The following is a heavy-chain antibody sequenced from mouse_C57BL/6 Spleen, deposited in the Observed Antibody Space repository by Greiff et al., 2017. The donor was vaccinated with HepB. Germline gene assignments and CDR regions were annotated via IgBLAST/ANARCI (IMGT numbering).Heavy chain of an antibody. CDR2: IYPGNSDT. CDR1: GYTFTSYW. Sequence: VQLQQSGTVLARPGASVKMSCKTSGYTFTSYWMHWVKQRPGQGLEWIGAIYPGNSDTSYNQKFKGKAKLTAVTSASTAYMELSSLTNEDSAVYYCTRGFYYDYDVPFAYWGQGTLVTVSA. V-gene: IGHV1-5*01. CDR3: TRGFYYDYDVPFAY. J-gene: IGHJ3*01. D-gene: IGHD2-4*01.